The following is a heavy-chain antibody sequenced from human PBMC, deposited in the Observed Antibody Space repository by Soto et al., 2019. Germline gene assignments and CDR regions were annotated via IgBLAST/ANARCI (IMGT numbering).Heavy chain of an antibody. D-gene: IGHD2-2*02. CDR3: ARHPRYCSSTSCYNYYYMDV. CDR1: GGSISSSSYY. CDR2: IYYSGST. J-gene: IGHJ6*03. Sequence: SETLSLTCTVSGGSISSSSYYWGWIRQPPGKGLEWIGSIYYSGSTYYNPSLKSRVTISVDTSKNQFSLKLSSVTAAEPAVYYCARHPRYCSSTSCYNYYYMDVWGKGTTVTVSS. V-gene: IGHV4-39*01.